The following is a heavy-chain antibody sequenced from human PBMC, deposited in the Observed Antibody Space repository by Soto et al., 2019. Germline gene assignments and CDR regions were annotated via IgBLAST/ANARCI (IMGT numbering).Heavy chain of an antibody. D-gene: IGHD3-22*01. V-gene: IGHV3-74*01. Sequence: EVQLVESGGGLVQPGGSLRLSCAASGFTFSSYWMHWVPQAPGKGLVWVSRINTDGSSTSYADSVKGRFTISRDNAENTLYLQMNSLTAEDTAVYYCARGETRHSSLSVYWGQGTLVTVAS. J-gene: IGHJ4*02. CDR3: ARGETRHSSLSVY. CDR2: INTDGSST. CDR1: GFTFSSYW.